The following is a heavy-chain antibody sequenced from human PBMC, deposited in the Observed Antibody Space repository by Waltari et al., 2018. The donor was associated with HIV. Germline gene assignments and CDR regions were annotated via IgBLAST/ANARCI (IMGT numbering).Heavy chain of an antibody. CDR3: ARDPEMATKWGY. CDR1: VSTVSHQY. V-gene: IGHV3-53*01. Sequence: VQLVESGGGLLQPGGSLRLSCPPFVSTVSHQYMRGVRQAPGTGLEWVSVIYCGGSTYYADSVKGRFTISRDNSKNTLYLQMNSLRAEDTAVYYCARDPEMATKWGYWGQGTLVTVSS. D-gene: IGHD5-12*01. CDR2: IYCGGST. J-gene: IGHJ4*02.